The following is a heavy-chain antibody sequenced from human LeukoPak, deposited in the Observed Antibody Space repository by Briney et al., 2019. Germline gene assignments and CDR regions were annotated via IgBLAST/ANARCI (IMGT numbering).Heavy chain of an antibody. Sequence: SETLSLTCAVYGGSFSGYYWSWVRQPPGKGLEWVGEINHSGSTNYNPSLKNQVTISVATCKNKFSLKLSSVPAADTAVYYCARGSAQGMTQTIHFDYWGQGTLVTVSS. D-gene: IGHD1/OR15-1a*01. CDR1: GGSFSGYY. CDR2: INHSGST. CDR3: ARGSAQGMTQTIHFDY. J-gene: IGHJ4*02. V-gene: IGHV4-34*01.